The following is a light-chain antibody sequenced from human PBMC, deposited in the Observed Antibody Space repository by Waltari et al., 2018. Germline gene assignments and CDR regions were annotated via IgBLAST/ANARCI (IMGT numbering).Light chain of an antibody. Sequence: DIQMTQSPSPLSASVGDRVTITCRASQSISNWLAWYQQKPGKAPKVLSYGASSLESGVPSRFSGSGSGTEFTLTISSLQPDDFATYYCQQYNDYSTWTFGQGTKVEIK. J-gene: IGKJ1*01. CDR3: QQYNDYSTWT. V-gene: IGKV1-5*03. CDR1: QSISNW. CDR2: GAS.